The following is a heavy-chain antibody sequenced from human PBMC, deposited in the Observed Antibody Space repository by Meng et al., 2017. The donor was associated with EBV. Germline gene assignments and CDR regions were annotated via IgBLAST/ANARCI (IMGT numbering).Heavy chain of an antibody. J-gene: IGHJ4*02. V-gene: IGHV2-5*02. CDR3: AHAAYRRGISYFDS. CDR1: GLSITTRGMG. CDR2: VYWDNDD. Sequence: TLTESGTALVNPTQTLTLTCTFSGLSITTRGMGVGWIRQPPGKPLEWLTLVYWDNDDRYSPFLRNRLSITNDTSKNQVFLRLTNMDPVDSGTYYCAHAAYRRGISYFDSWGQGILVTVSS. D-gene: IGHD3-10*01.